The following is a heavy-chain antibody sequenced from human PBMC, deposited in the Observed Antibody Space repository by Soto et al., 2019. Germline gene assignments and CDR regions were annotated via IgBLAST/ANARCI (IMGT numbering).Heavy chain of an antibody. CDR2: IYYSGTT. J-gene: IGHJ6*02. CDR1: GGSISSGDYY. D-gene: IGHD2-8*01. CDR3: ARENGAYYYAMDV. V-gene: IGHV4-30-4*01. Sequence: SETLSLTCTVSGGSISSGDYYWSWIRQPPGKGLEFIGYIYYSGTTYYNPSLKSRITISVDASKNQFSLKLSSVTAADTAVYYCARENGAYYYAMDVWGQGT.